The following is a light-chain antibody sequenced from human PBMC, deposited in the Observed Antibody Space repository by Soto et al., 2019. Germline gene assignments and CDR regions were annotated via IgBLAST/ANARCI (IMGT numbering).Light chain of an antibody. Sequence: QSVLTQPASVSGSPGQSITISCTGTSDDVGGYNYVSWYQQYPGKAPKLIIYEVSNRPSGVSNRFSGSKSVNTASLTISGLRAEDEADYYCSSYTRSSTCVFGGGTKLTVL. CDR2: EVS. J-gene: IGLJ3*02. CDR3: SSYTRSSTCV. CDR1: SDDVGGYNY. V-gene: IGLV2-14*01.